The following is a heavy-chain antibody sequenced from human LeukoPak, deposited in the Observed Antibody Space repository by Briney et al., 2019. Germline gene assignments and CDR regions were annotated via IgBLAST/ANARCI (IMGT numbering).Heavy chain of an antibody. CDR1: GGTFSSYA. Sequence: SVKVSCKASGGTFSSYAISWVRQAPGQGLEWMGGIIPIFGTANYAQKFQGRVTITADESTSTAYMELSSLRSEDTAVYYCARVLIAAQPYYYYYGMDVWGQGTTVTVSS. CDR3: ARVLIAAQPYYYYYGMDV. CDR2: IIPIFGTA. V-gene: IGHV1-69*01. D-gene: IGHD6-13*01. J-gene: IGHJ6*02.